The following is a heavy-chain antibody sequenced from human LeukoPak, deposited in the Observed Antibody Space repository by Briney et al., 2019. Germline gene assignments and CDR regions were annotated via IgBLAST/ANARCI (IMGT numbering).Heavy chain of an antibody. V-gene: IGHV1-18*04. CDR2: ISAYNGNT. CDR1: GYTFTGYY. J-gene: IGHJ5*02. CDR3: ARDSHPKNGFDP. Sequence: GASVKVSCKASGYTFTGYYMHWVRQAPGQGREWMGWISAYNGNTNYAQKLQGRVTMTTDTFTSTAYRELRSLRSDDTAVYYCARDSHPKNGFDPWGQGTLVTVSS.